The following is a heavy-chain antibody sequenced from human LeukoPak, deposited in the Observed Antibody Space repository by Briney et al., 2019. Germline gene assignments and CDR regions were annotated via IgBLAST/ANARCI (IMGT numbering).Heavy chain of an antibody. CDR2: ISNSEVSSITESGDGT. CDR1: GFTLENYA. V-gene: IGHV3-23*01. CDR3: AKGDGIAAAGTRYFDY. D-gene: IGHD6-13*01. J-gene: IGHJ4*02. Sequence: GGSLRLSCGASGFTLENYAINWVRQAPGKGLEWVSAISNSEVSSITESGDGTYHADSVKGRFTISRDSSKNTVSLQMNSLRAEDTAVYYCAKGDGIAAAGTRYFDYWGQGTLVTVSS.